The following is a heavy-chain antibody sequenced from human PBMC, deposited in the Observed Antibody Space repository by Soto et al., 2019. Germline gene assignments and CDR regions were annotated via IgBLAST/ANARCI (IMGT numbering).Heavy chain of an antibody. D-gene: IGHD6-13*01. V-gene: IGHV4-34*01. CDR3: ARWRIAAAGAPRNWFAP. CDR1: GGSFSGYY. Sequence: PSETLSLACAVYGGSFSGYYWSWIRQPPGKGLEWIGEINHSGSTNYNPSLKSRVTISVDTSKNQFSLKLSSVTAADTAVYYCARWRIAAAGAPRNWFAPWGQGTLVTVSS. J-gene: IGHJ5*02. CDR2: INHSGST.